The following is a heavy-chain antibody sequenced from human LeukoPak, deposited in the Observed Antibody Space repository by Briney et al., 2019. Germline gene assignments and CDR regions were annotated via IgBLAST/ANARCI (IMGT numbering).Heavy chain of an antibody. V-gene: IGHV4-59*08. D-gene: IGHD3-22*01. Sequence: SETLSLTCTVSGVSISGYYWSWIRQPPGKGPEWIWDIYYSGSTNYNPSLESRVTTSVDTSKNNFSLKLSSVTALDTTVYYCPRHFNMIVNFDHWGQGTLVTVSS. J-gene: IGHJ5*02. CDR3: PRHFNMIVNFDH. CDR2: IYYSGST. CDR1: GVSISGYY.